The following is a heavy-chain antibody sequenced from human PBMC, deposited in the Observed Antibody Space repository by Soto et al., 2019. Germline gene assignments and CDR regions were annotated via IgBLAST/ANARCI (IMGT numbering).Heavy chain of an antibody. Sequence: GGSLRLSCAGSGFTFSSYAMNWVRQAPGKGLEWISSISDPGTSTYYANSVKGRFSMSRDNSKNTLFLQMNRLRADDTAVYFCAKSLVTPSDAFDLWGRGTLVTVSS. D-gene: IGHD2-21*02. CDR2: ISDPGTST. CDR1: GFTFSSYA. CDR3: AKSLVTPSDAFDL. V-gene: IGHV3-23*01. J-gene: IGHJ3*01.